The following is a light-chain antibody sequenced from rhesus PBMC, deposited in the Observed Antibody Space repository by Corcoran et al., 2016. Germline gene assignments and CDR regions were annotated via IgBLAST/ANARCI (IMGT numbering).Light chain of an antibody. V-gene: IGKV1-25*01. J-gene: IGKJ1*01. CDR3: QQHNSYPWT. CDR1: QGISKY. Sequence: DIQMTQSPSSLSASVGDTVTITCQASQGISKYLAWYQQKPGKAPKLLIYEASTLKSGVPSRFSGSGAGTESTLTISSLQSEDFATYYCQQHNSYPWTFGQVTKVEIK. CDR2: EAS.